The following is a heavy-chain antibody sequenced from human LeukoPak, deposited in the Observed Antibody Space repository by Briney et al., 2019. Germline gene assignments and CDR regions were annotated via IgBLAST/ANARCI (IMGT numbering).Heavy chain of an antibody. Sequence: ASVKVSRKASGYTFTGYYMHWVRQAPGQGLEWMGWINPNSGGTNYAQKFQGRVTMTRDTSISTAYMELSRLRSDDTAVYYCAPMGMIVVEEGDYWGQGTLVTVSS. CDR3: APMGMIVVEEGDY. CDR2: INPNSGGT. J-gene: IGHJ4*02. CDR1: GYTFTGYY. V-gene: IGHV1-2*02. D-gene: IGHD3-22*01.